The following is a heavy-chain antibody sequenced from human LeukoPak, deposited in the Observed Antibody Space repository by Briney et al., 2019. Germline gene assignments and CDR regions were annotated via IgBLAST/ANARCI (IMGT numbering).Heavy chain of an antibody. Sequence: GASVKVSCKASGYTFTGYFMHWVRQAPGQGLEWMGWINPSSGDTNYAQKFQGRVTMTSDTSISTAYMELSGLRFDDTAVYYCGRDWELRFHQGGLDYWGQGALVTVSS. V-gene: IGHV1-2*02. D-gene: IGHD3-3*01. CDR1: GYTFTGYF. CDR3: GRDWELRFHQGGLDY. CDR2: INPSSGDT. J-gene: IGHJ4*02.